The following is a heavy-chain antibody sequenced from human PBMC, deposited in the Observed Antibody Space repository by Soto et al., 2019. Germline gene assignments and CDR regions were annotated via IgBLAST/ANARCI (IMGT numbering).Heavy chain of an antibody. CDR2: IIPIFGTA. D-gene: IGHD3-22*01. Sequence: QVQLVQSGAEVKKPGSSVKVSCKASGGTFSSYAISWVRQAPGQGLEWMGGIIPIFGTANYAQKFQGRVTITADESTSTAYIELSSLRSEDTAVYYCARGYYYDSSGYYYLNYWYFDLWGRGTLVTVSS. V-gene: IGHV1-69*01. J-gene: IGHJ2*01. CDR1: GGTFSSYA. CDR3: ARGYYYDSSGYYYLNYWYFDL.